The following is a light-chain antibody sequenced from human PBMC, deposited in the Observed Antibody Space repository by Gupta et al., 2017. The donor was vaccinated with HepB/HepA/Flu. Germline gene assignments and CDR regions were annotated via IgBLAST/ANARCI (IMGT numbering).Light chain of an antibody. CDR3: LQYKNWPPWT. Sequence: EIVMTQSPVTLSVSPGEGATLSCRASQSISNSLAWYQQKPGQAPRLLIYGASTRATGIAARFSGSGSGTEFTLTIRSLQSEDFAVYYCLQYKNWPPWTFGQGSKVEIK. V-gene: IGKV3-15*01. CDR1: QSISNS. CDR2: GAS. J-gene: IGKJ1*01.